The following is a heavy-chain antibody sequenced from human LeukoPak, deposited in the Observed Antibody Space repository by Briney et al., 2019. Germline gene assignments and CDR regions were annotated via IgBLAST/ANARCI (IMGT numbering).Heavy chain of an antibody. D-gene: IGHD2-2*01. Sequence: PSENLSLTCTVSGGSISSSSYYWGWIRQPPGKGLERIGSNYYSGSTYYNPSSNTRVTISVDTSKNQLSLKLRSVTAAVTAVYYSARHLAPDRGDWFDPWGQGTLVTVSS. V-gene: IGHV4-39*01. CDR2: NYYSGST. CDR1: GGSISSSSYY. CDR3: ARHLAPDRGDWFDP. J-gene: IGHJ5*02.